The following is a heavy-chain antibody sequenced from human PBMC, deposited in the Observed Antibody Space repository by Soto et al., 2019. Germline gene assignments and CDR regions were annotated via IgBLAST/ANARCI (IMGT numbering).Heavy chain of an antibody. CDR2: IIHSEST. CDR1: GGSFSAYY. J-gene: IGHJ4*02. D-gene: IGHD3-16*02. CDR3: ARAPDYVWGSYRHSHLLY. Sequence: PSETLSLTCAVYGGSFSAYYWSWVRQPPGKGLEWIGEIIHSESTKYNPSLKSRVTISVDTSKNQFSLKLSSVTAADTAVYYCARAPDYVWGSYRHSHLLYWGQGTLVTVSS. V-gene: IGHV4-34*12.